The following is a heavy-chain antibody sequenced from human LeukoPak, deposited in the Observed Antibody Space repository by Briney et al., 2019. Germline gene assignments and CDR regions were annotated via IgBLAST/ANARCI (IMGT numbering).Heavy chain of an antibody. D-gene: IGHD6-19*01. CDR1: GFTFSSYA. V-gene: IGHV3-23*01. Sequence: GGSLRLSCAASGFTFSSYAMSWVRQAPGKGLEWVSAISGNGGSTYYADSVKGRFTISRDNSKNTLYLQMNSLRAEDTAVYYCAKWLVGRYFQHWGQGTLVTVSS. CDR3: AKWLVGRYFQH. CDR2: ISGNGGST. J-gene: IGHJ1*01.